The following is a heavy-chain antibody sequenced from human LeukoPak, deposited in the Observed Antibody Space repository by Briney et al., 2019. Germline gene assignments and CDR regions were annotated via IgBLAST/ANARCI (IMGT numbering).Heavy chain of an antibody. V-gene: IGHV1-46*01. D-gene: IGHD6-13*01. Sequence: ASVKVSCKASGYTFTSYGISWVRQAPGQGLEWMGIINPSGGSTSYAQKFQGRVTMTRDMSTSTVYMELSSLRSEDTAVYYCARDGEGIAAAGTGFDYWGQGALVTVSS. J-gene: IGHJ4*02. CDR1: GYTFTSYG. CDR3: ARDGEGIAAAGTGFDY. CDR2: INPSGGST.